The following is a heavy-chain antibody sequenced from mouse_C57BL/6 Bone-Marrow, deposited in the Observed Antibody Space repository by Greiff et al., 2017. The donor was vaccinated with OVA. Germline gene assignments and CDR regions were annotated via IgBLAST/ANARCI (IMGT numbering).Heavy chain of an antibody. CDR1: GYAFSSSW. V-gene: IGHV1-82*01. J-gene: IGHJ1*03. CDR3: ARGGVITTAVAEDFDG. CDR2: IYPGDGDT. D-gene: IGHD1-1*01. Sequence: QVQLQQSGPELVKPGASVKISCKASGYAFSSSWMNWVKQRPGKGLEWIGRIYPGDGDTNYNGKFKGKATLTADKSSSTAYMQLSSLTSEDSAVYFCARGGVITTAVAEDFDGWGTGTTVTVSS.